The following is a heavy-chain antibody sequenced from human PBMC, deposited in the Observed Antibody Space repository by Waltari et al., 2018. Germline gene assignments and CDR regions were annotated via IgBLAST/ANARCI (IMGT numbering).Heavy chain of an antibody. V-gene: IGHV1-2*02. J-gene: IGHJ6*03. CDR1: GYTFTGYY. CDR3: ARVPGGLAAAGILYYYYYMDV. CDR2: INPNSGGT. Sequence: QVQLVQSGAEVKKPGASVKVSCKASGYTFTGYYMHWVRQAPGQGLEWMGWINPNSGGTNYAQKFQGRVTMTRDTSISTAYMELSSLRSDDTAVYYCARVPGGLAAAGILYYYYYMDVWGKGTTVTVSS. D-gene: IGHD6-13*01.